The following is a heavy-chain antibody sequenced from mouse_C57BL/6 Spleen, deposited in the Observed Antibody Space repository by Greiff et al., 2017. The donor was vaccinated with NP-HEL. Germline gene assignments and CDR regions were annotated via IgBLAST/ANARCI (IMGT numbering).Heavy chain of an antibody. V-gene: IGHV14-4*01. CDR1: GFNIKDDY. D-gene: IGHD3-2*02. J-gene: IGHJ4*01. Sequence: VTLKESGAELVRPGASVKLSCTASGFNIKDDYMHWVKQRPEQGLEWIGWIDPENGDTEYASKFQGKATITADTSSNTAYLQLSSLTSEDTAVYYCTRQLRPLAMDYWGQGTSVTVSS. CDR2: IDPENGDT. CDR3: TRQLRPLAMDY.